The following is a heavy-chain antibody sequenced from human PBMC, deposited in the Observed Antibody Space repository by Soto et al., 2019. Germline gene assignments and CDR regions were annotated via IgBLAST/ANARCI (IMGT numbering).Heavy chain of an antibody. J-gene: IGHJ4*02. CDR2: INHSGST. V-gene: IGHV4-34*01. Sequence: PSETLSLTCAVYGGSFSGYYWSWIRQPPGKGLEWIGEINHSGSTNYNPSLKSRVAISVDTSKNQFSLRLNSVTAADTAVYYCARDIAASAFFDYWGVGTLVTVAS. D-gene: IGHD6-13*01. CDR1: GGSFSGYY. CDR3: ARDIAASAFFDY.